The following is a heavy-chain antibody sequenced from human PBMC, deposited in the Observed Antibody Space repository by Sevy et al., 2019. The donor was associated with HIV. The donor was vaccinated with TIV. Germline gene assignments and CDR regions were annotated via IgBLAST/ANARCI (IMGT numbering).Heavy chain of an antibody. CDR2: IRYDGSNK. CDR1: GFTFSSYG. CDR3: AKDRGVATRINYLDY. V-gene: IGHV3-30*02. J-gene: IGHJ4*02. D-gene: IGHD5-12*01. Sequence: GGSLRLSCAASGFTFSSYGMHWVRQAPGKGLEWVAFIRYDGSNKYYADSVKGRFTISRDNSKNTLYLQMNSLRADDTAVYYCAKDRGVATRINYLDYWGQGTLVTVSS.